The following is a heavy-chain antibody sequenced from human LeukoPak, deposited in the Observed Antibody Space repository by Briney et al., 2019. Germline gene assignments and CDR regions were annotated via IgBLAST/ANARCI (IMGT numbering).Heavy chain of an antibody. Sequence: SVKVSCKASGGTFSSYAISWVRQVPGQGLEWMGGIIPIFGTANYAQKFQGRVTITADESTSTAYMELSSLRSEDTAVYYCARAMVTDYYYYYMDVWGKGTTVTISS. CDR2: IIPIFGTA. CDR3: ARAMVTDYYYYYMDV. D-gene: IGHD5-18*01. V-gene: IGHV1-69*13. J-gene: IGHJ6*03. CDR1: GGTFSSYA.